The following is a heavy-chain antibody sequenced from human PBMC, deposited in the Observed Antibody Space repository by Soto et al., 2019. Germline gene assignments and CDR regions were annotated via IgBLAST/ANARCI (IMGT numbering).Heavy chain of an antibody. D-gene: IGHD3-9*01. V-gene: IGHV1-3*01. CDR1: GYTFTSFG. CDR2: INAGNGNT. CDR3: ARETLTIGLPGAYNWFDP. Sequence: GASVKLSCKACGYTFTSFGVSCVRQAPNQRLEWMGWINAGNGNTKYSQKFQGRVTITRDTSASTAYMELSSLRSEDTAVYYCARETLTIGLPGAYNWFDPWGQGTLVTVSS. J-gene: IGHJ5*02.